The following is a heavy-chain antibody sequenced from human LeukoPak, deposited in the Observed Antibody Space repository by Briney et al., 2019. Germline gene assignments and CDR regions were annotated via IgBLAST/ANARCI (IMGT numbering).Heavy chain of an antibody. J-gene: IGHJ2*01. D-gene: IGHD6-19*01. CDR1: GGSISSYD. CDR3: ARRYSSGWYFDL. Sequence: PSETLSLTCTVSGGSISSYDWSWIRQPPGKGLEWIGYIYYSGSTNYNPPLKSRVTISVDTSKNQFSLKLSSVTAADTAVYYCARRYSSGWYFDLWGRGTLVTVSS. V-gene: IGHV4-59*08. CDR2: IYYSGST.